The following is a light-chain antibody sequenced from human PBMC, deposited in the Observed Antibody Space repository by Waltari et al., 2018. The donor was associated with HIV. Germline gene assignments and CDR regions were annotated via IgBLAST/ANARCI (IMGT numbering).Light chain of an antibody. CDR3: SSYVSTKNVL. CDR1: SSDIGGYNY. CDR2: NVN. J-gene: IGLJ2*01. Sequence: QSALTQPASLSGSPGQSITISCSGSSSDIGGYNYASWYQQHPGKAPKLIRYNVNLRPSGISDRFSGSRSGNTASLTISGLQAEDEAIYYCSSYVSTKNVLFVGGTKVTVV. V-gene: IGLV2-14*03.